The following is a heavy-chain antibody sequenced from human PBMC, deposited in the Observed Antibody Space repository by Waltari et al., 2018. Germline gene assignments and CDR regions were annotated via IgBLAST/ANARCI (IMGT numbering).Heavy chain of an antibody. CDR3: ARPLRGVVDAFDI. D-gene: IGHD2-21*01. CDR2: IYYSGST. J-gene: IGHJ3*02. V-gene: IGHV4-31*03. CDR1: GGSISSGGYY. Sequence: QVQLQESGPGLVKPSQTLSLTCTVSGGSISSGGYYWSWIRQHPGKGLEWIGYIYYSGSTYYNPSLKSRVTISVDTSKNQFSLKLSSVTAADTTVYYCARPLRGVVDAFDIWGQGTMVTVSS.